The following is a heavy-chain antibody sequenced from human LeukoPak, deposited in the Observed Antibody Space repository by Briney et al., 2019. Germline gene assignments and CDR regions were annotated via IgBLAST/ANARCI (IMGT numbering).Heavy chain of an antibody. D-gene: IGHD3-10*01. J-gene: IGHJ4*02. CDR3: TKARVPYGSGSYHFDY. CDR2: VGDTGHHT. V-gene: IGHV3-23*01. CDR1: GFSFSSYA. Sequence: TGGSLRLSCAASGFSFSSYAMHWVRQAPGKGLEWVSVVGDTGHHTIYADFVEGRFTISRDNSKNMLDLQMNSLRAEDTAVYYCTKARVPYGSGSYHFDYWGQGTLVTVSS.